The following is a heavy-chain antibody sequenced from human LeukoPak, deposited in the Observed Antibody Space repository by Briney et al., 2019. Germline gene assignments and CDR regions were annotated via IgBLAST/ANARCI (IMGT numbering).Heavy chain of an antibody. CDR3: ASELDAFDI. CDR1: GYTFTNSY. Sequence: ASVKVSCKASGYTFTNSYIHWVRQAPGQVLEWMGLINPDGGNTNYAQNFQGRVTLTRDTSTSTVYMELSSLRSDDTAVYYCASELDAFDIWGQGTMVTVSS. J-gene: IGHJ3*02. V-gene: IGHV1-46*01. CDR2: INPDGGNT.